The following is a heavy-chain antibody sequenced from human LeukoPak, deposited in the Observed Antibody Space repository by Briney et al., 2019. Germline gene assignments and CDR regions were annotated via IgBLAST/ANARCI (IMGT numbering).Heavy chain of an antibody. Sequence: QPGRSLRLSCAASGFTFSNYAIHWVRQAPVKGLEWVAVISFGGSKKYYADSVKGRFTISRDNSKNTLYLQMNSLRAEDTAVYYCAKLLNKYSSRSGDFDYWGQGTLVTVSS. J-gene: IGHJ4*02. CDR3: AKLLNKYSSRSGDFDY. CDR1: GFTFSNYA. D-gene: IGHD6-13*01. CDR2: ISFGGSKK. V-gene: IGHV3-30-3*02.